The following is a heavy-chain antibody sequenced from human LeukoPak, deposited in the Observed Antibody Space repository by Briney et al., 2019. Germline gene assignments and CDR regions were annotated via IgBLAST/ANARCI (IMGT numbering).Heavy chain of an antibody. J-gene: IGHJ4*02. CDR3: ARASYSYDINGWVPFDY. CDR1: GGSFSGYY. D-gene: IGHD3-22*01. CDR2: INHSGST. V-gene: IGHV4-34*01. Sequence: SETLSLTCAVYGGSFSGYYWSWIRQPPGKGLEWVGEINHSGSTNYNPSLKSRVTISGDTSKNQFSLRLSSVTAADTAVYYCARASYSYDINGWVPFDYWGQGTLVTVSS.